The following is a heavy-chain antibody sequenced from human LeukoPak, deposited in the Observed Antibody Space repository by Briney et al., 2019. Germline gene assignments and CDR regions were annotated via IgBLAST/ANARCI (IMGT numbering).Heavy chain of an antibody. J-gene: IGHJ4*02. D-gene: IGHD5-24*01. V-gene: IGHV4-59*01. Sequence: ASETLSLTCTVSGGSISDYFWSWLRQPPGKGLEWIGYIYYSGSTHYNPSLKSRVTMSADTSKNQFSLHLSSVTAADTAVYYCARERRDGYNYIDYWGQGTLVTVSS. CDR1: GGSISDYF. CDR2: IYYSGST. CDR3: ARERRDGYNYIDY.